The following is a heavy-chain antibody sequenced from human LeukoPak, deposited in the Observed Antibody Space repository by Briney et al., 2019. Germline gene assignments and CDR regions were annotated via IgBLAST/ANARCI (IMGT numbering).Heavy chain of an antibody. CDR1: GFTFSSYS. Sequence: PGGSLRLSCAASGFTFSSYSMNWIRQAPGKGLEWVSSISSSTSYIYYADSVKGRFTISKDNAKESLYLQMNSLRAEDTAIYFCARDKVSVIPALDYWGQGTLVIVSS. D-gene: IGHD2/OR15-2a*01. J-gene: IGHJ4*02. CDR2: ISSSTSYI. V-gene: IGHV3-21*01. CDR3: ARDKVSVIPALDY.